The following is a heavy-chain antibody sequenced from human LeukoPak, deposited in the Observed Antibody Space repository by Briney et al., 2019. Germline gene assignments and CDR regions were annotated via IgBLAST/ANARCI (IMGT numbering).Heavy chain of an antibody. D-gene: IGHD4-17*01. J-gene: IGHJ4*02. Sequence: GGSLRLSCAGSGIIFSGCWMSWVRQAPGKGLEWVASISQDGTDKRHADSVKGRFTISRDNDKNSVYLQVKSLRAEDTAVYYCATLKDSVTIFDNWGQGTLVTVSS. CDR3: ATLKDSVTIFDN. CDR2: ISQDGTDK. V-gene: IGHV3-7*03. CDR1: GIIFSGCW.